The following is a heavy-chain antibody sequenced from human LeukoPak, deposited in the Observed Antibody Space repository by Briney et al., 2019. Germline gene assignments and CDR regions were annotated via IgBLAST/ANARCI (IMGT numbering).Heavy chain of an antibody. CDR3: ARGGVVPASSPPHLQHGYFDL. Sequence: PGGSLRLSCAASGFTVSSNYMSWVRQAPGKGLEWVSYISSSSSTIYYADSVKGRFTISRDNAKNSLYLQMNSLKAEDTAVYYCARGGVVPASSPPHLQHGYFDLWGRGTLVTVSS. CDR2: ISSSSSTI. V-gene: IGHV3-48*01. D-gene: IGHD2-2*01. J-gene: IGHJ2*01. CDR1: GFTVSSNY.